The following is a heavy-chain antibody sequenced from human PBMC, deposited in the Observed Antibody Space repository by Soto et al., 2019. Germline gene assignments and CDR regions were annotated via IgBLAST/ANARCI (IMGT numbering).Heavy chain of an antibody. J-gene: IGHJ4*02. CDR3: IRLEESGCSGDRCYSGFDH. D-gene: IGHD2-15*01. Sequence: EVQLVESGGGLVKPGGSLRLSCAASGFTFRSYSMNWVRQAPGKGLEWVSSISSSSTNIYYADSVKGRFTISRDNAKNSLYLQMSSLRTEDTAMYYCIRLEESGCSGDRCYSGFDHWGQGTLVTVSS. V-gene: IGHV3-21*04. CDR1: GFTFRSYS. CDR2: ISSSSTNI.